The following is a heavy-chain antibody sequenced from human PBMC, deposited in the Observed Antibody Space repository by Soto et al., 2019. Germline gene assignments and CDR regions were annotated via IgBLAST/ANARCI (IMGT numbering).Heavy chain of an antibody. V-gene: IGHV4-59*02. CDR1: GGSVSSYS. J-gene: IGHJ4*02. CDR2: VYYSGST. D-gene: IGHD5-18*01. Sequence: SETLSLTCTVSGGSVSSYSWTWVRQPPGKGLEWIGYVYYSGSTHYNPSLKSRVTISLDMSKNQFSLKLTSVTAADTAMYFCASSPPAMVAPNIWGQGTLVTVSS. CDR3: ASSPPAMVAPNI.